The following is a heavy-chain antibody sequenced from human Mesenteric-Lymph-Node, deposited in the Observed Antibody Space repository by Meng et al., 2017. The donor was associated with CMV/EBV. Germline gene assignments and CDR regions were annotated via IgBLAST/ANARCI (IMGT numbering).Heavy chain of an antibody. CDR3: ARDQGVGCSGDSCTPIDY. D-gene: IGHD2-15*01. V-gene: IGHV3-30-3*01. CDR1: GFTFSTYA. Sequence: GGSLRLSCAASGFTFSTYAMHWVRQAPGKGLEWVAVISYNGVNKYYSDSVKGRFTFSRDNSKNTLYLQMNFLMAEDTAVYYCARDQGVGCSGDSCTPIDYWGQGTLVTVSS. J-gene: IGHJ4*02. CDR2: ISYNGVNK.